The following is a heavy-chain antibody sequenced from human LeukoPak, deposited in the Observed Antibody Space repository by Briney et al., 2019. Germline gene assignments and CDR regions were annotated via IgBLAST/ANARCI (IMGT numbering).Heavy chain of an antibody. J-gene: IGHJ6*03. CDR3: ARGVRGFRSEAFYYYMDV. CDR1: GYTFTSYD. Sequence: ASVKVSCKASGYTFTSYDTNWVRQATGQGLEWMGWVNPNSGNTGYAQKFQGRVTMTRNTSISTTSIELSSLRSEDAAVYWCARGVRGFRSEAFYYYMDVWGKGTTVTVSS. CDR2: VNPNSGNT. V-gene: IGHV1-8*01. D-gene: IGHD3-10*02.